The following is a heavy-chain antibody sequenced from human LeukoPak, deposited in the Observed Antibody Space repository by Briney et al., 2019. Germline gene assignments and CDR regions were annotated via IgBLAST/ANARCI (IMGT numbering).Heavy chain of an antibody. J-gene: IGHJ3*02. Sequence: GGSLRLSCAASGFTFSSYAMSWVRQAPAEGLEWVSTISGSGGSTYYADSVKGRFTISRDNSKNTLYLQMNSLRAEDTAVYYCARDVVGYSSGWHDAFDIWGQGTMVTVSS. CDR1: GFTFSSYA. D-gene: IGHD6-19*01. CDR2: ISGSGGST. CDR3: ARDVVGYSSGWHDAFDI. V-gene: IGHV3-23*01.